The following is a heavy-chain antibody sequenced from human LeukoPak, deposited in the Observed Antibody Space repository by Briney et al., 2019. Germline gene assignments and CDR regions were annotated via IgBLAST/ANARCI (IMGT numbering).Heavy chain of an antibody. D-gene: IGHD2-15*01. CDR1: GYTFTSYG. V-gene: IGHV1-18*01. CDR3: ARAGYCSGGSCYSLDYYYYGMDV. Sequence: GASVKVSCTASGYTFTSYGISWVRQAPGQGLEWMGWISAYNGNTNYAQKLQGRVTMTTDTSTSTAYMELRSLRSDDTAVYYCARAGYCSGGSCYSLDYYYYGMDVWGQGTTVTVSS. J-gene: IGHJ6*02. CDR2: ISAYNGNT.